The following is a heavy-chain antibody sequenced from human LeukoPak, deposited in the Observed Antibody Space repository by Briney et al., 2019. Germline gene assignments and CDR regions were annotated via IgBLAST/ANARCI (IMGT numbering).Heavy chain of an antibody. Sequence: SETLSLTCTVSGGATSSDYWSWIRQPPGEGLEWSGYIYYSGSTNYNPSLKRGVTMSVYTSNNHSLLQLSSATAADTAVYYCARGGQQLKGFDYWGQGTLVTVSS. V-gene: IGHV4-59*01. CDR2: IYYSGST. D-gene: IGHD6-13*01. J-gene: IGHJ4*02. CDR1: GGATSSDY. CDR3: ARGGQQLKGFDY.